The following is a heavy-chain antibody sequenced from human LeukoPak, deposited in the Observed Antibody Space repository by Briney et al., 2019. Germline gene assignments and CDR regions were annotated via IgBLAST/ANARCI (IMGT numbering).Heavy chain of an antibody. CDR2: IYSDNT. Sequence: GGSLRLSCTVSGFTVSSNYMSWVRQAPGKGLEWVSFIYSDNTHYSDSVKGRFTISRDNSKNTLYLQMNSLRAEDTAVYYCARRAGAYSHPYDYWGQGTLVTVSS. J-gene: IGHJ4*02. D-gene: IGHD4/OR15-4a*01. CDR1: GFTVSSNY. V-gene: IGHV3-53*01. CDR3: ARRAGAYSHPYDY.